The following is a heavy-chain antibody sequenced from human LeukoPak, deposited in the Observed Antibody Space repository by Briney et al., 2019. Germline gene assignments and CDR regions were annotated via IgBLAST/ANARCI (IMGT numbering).Heavy chain of an antibody. J-gene: IGHJ4*02. V-gene: IGHV1-8*01. CDR3: ARVETGYSSSWYSY. CDR1: GYTFTSYD. Sequence: EASVKVSCKASGYTFTSYDINWVRQAPGQGLEWMGWMNPNSGNTGYAQKFQGRVTMTRNTSISTAYMELSSLRSEDTAVYYCARVETGYSSSWYSYWGQGTLVTVSS. CDR2: MNPNSGNT. D-gene: IGHD6-13*01.